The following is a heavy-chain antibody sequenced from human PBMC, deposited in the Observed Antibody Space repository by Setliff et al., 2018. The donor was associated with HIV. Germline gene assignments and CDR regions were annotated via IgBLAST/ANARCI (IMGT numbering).Heavy chain of an antibody. J-gene: IGHJ2*01. CDR2: ISTSGITT. CDR1: GFTFGDYY. Sequence: LRLSCAASGFTFGDYYMRWIRQAPGKGLEWLSYISTSGITTYYAESVKGRFTISRDNTKNSLYLQMNSLRAEDTAVYYCARSSRGPNWYFDLWGRGTLVTVSS. CDR3: ARSSRGPNWYFDL. D-gene: IGHD2-15*01. V-gene: IGHV3-11*04.